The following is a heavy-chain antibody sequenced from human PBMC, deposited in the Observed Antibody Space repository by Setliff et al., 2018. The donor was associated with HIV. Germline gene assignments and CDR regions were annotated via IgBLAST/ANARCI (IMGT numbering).Heavy chain of an antibody. D-gene: IGHD2-21*02. CDR1: GYSLTDLS. Sequence: ASVKVSCKVSGYSLTDLSIHWVRQAPGKGLEWMGGFDPEDGETVYAQKLQGRVTMTEDTSTDTAYMELSSLRSEDTAVYYCARREHPCGGDCYLVGPFDIWGQGTVVTVSS. J-gene: IGHJ3*02. CDR3: ARREHPCGGDCYLVGPFDI. V-gene: IGHV1-24*01. CDR2: FDPEDGET.